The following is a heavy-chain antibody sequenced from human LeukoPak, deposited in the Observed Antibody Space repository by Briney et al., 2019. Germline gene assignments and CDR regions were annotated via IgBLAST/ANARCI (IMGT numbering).Heavy chain of an antibody. CDR3: ARDVIDSSGYHLDY. V-gene: IGHV3-53*01. J-gene: IGHJ4*02. CDR1: GFTVSSNY. D-gene: IGHD3-22*01. Sequence: GGSLRLSCAASGFTVSSNYMSWVRQAPGKGLEWVSVIYSGGSTYYADSVKGRFTISRDNSENTLYLQMNSLRAEDTAVYYCARDVIDSSGYHLDYWGQGTLVTVSS. CDR2: IYSGGST.